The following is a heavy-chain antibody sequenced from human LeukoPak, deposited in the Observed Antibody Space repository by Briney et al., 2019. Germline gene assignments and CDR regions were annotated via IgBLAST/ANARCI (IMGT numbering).Heavy chain of an antibody. CDR3: AKSRGSNWPRYFDL. CDR1: GFTFDDYA. CDR2: ISWNSGSI. Sequence: GRSLRLSCAALGFTFDDYAMHWVRQAPGKGLEWVSSISWNSGSIGYADSVKGRFTISRDNAKNSLYLQMNSLRAEDTALYYCAKSRGSNWPRYFDLWGRGTLITVSS. V-gene: IGHV3-9*01. D-gene: IGHD6-13*01. J-gene: IGHJ2*01.